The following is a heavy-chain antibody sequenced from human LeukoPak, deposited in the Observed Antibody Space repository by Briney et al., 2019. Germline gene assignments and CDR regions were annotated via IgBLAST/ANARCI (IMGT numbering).Heavy chain of an antibody. D-gene: IGHD3-10*01. J-gene: IGHJ6*02. CDR2: IYPGDSDT. Sequence: GESLTISCKGSGYTFTNYWIGWVRQMPGKGLEWMGIIYPGDSDTKYSPSFQGQVTISADKSINTAYLQWSSLKASDTAMYYCARGVRDYYYYYGMDVWGQGTTVTVSS. CDR1: GYTFTNYW. CDR3: ARGVRDYYYYYGMDV. V-gene: IGHV5-51*01.